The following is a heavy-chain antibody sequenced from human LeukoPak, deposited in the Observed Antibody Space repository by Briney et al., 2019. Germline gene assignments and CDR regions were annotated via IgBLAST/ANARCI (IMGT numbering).Heavy chain of an antibody. Sequence: GGSLRLSCAASGFTFSGYDMHWVRQPTGKGLEWVSAIGIAGDTYYPGSVKGRFTMSRENAKNSLYLQMNSLRAGDTAVYYCTRGDVHAFHLWGQGTMVTVSS. CDR3: TRGDVHAFHL. D-gene: IGHD3-16*01. CDR1: GFTFSGYD. J-gene: IGHJ3*01. CDR2: IGIAGDT. V-gene: IGHV3-13*04.